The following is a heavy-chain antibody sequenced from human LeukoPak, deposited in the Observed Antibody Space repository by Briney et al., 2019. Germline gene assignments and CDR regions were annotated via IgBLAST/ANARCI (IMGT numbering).Heavy chain of an antibody. CDR2: IKQDGSEK. J-gene: IGHJ4*02. CDR3: ARDSNDILTGYYNLDY. V-gene: IGHV3-7*01. D-gene: IGHD3-9*01. Sequence: GGSLRLSCAASGFTFSSYWMSWVRQAPGKGLEWVANIKQDGSEKYHVDSVKGRFTISRDNAKNSLYLQMNSLRAEDTAVYYCARDSNDILTGYYNLDYWGRGTLVTVSS. CDR1: GFTFSSYW.